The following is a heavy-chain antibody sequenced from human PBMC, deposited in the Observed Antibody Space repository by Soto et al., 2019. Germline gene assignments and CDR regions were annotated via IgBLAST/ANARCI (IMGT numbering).Heavy chain of an antibody. J-gene: IGHJ4*02. CDR1: GDSISSYY. Sequence: SETLSLTXTLSGDSISSYYWTWIRQPPGKGLEWIGYGHYSGSSKYNPSLKSRVSISVDTSKNQFSLKLSSVTAADTAFYYCSRDLGSVLSDWGQGTLVTVSS. CDR2: GHYSGSS. D-gene: IGHD2-8*02. CDR3: SRDLGSVLSD. V-gene: IGHV4-59*01.